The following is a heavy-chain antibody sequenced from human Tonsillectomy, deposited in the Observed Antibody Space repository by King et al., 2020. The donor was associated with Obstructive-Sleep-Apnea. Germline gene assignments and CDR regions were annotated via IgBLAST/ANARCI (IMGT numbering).Heavy chain of an antibody. J-gene: IGHJ1*01. CDR1: GFTFSSYA. Sequence: VQLVESGGGLVQPGGSLRLSCAASGFTFSSYAMSWVRQAPGKGLEWVSAISGSGGSTYYADSGKGRFTISRDNSKNTLYLQMNSLRAEDTAVYYCAKDSETYYYDSSGYHGYFQHWGQGTLVTVSS. V-gene: IGHV3-23*04. CDR2: ISGSGGST. D-gene: IGHD3-22*01. CDR3: AKDSETYYYDSSGYHGYFQH.